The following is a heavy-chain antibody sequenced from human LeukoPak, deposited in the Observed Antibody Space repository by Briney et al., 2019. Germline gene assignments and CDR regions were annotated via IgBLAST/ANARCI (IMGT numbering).Heavy chain of an antibody. CDR2: IIPILGIA. CDR1: GGTFSSYT. Sequence: GSSVKVSCKASGGTFSSYTISWVRQAPGQGLEWMGRIIPILGIANYAQKFQGRVTITADKSTSTAYMELSSLRSEDTAVYYCERDSVLVPAATFDYWGQGTLVTVSS. CDR3: ERDSVLVPAATFDY. J-gene: IGHJ4*02. D-gene: IGHD2-2*01. V-gene: IGHV1-69*04.